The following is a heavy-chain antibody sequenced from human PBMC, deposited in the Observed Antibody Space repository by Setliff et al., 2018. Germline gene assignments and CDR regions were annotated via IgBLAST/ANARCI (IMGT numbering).Heavy chain of an antibody. CDR2: INVGHGYT. J-gene: IGHJ4*02. D-gene: IGHD3-22*01. Sequence: ASVKVSCKASGYAFAAYGIHWVRQGPGQRPEWMGWINVGHGYTKYSQKFQGRVTMTSDTSASTAYMELNSLRSEDTALYYCARGGGVNDDNSGFYRSFDYWGQGTLVTVSS. CDR3: ARGGGVNDDNSGFYRSFDY. V-gene: IGHV1-3*01. CDR1: GYAFAAYG.